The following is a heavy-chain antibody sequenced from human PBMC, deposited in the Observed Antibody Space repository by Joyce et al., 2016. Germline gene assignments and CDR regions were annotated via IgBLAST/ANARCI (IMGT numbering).Heavy chain of an antibody. J-gene: IGHJ6*02. CDR1: GFTFSDYY. CDR3: ARGPGYCSTTTCSPGDGMDV. D-gene: IGHD2-2*01. CDR2: IISTGSTI. V-gene: IGHV3-11*01. Sequence: QVQLVESGGGLVKPGGSLRLSCAASGFTFSDYYMSWIRQAPGKGLELVSYIISTGSTIYYADSVKGRFTMSRNNAKNSLYLQMNSLRAEDTAVYYCARGPGYCSTTTCSPGDGMDVWGQGTTVTVSS.